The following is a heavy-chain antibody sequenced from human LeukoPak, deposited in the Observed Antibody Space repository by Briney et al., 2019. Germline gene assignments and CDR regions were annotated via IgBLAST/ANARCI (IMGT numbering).Heavy chain of an antibody. D-gene: IGHD2-2*01. CDR3: ARDGGGYCSSTSCYSNDAFDI. J-gene: IGHJ3*02. CDR1: GYTFTGYY. Sequence: ASVKVSCKASGYTFTGYYMHWVRQAPGQGLEWMGWINRNSGGTNYAQKFQGRVTMTRDTSISTAYMELSRLRSDDTAVYYCARDGGGYCSSTSCYSNDAFDIWGQGTMVTVSS. CDR2: INRNSGGT. V-gene: IGHV1-2*02.